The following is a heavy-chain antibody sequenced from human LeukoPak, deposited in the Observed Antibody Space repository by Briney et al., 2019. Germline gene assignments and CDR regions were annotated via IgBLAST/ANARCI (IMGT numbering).Heavy chain of an antibody. CDR3: AKARLYCSSGTCSDHPATLTGMDV. CDR1: GFTFSSFA. D-gene: IGHD2-15*01. V-gene: IGHV3-23*01. Sequence: GGSLRLSCTASGFTFSSFAMHWVRQAPGKGLEWVSLITNSGVTTHYADSVKGRFTISRDNSRSTLYLQLDSLRADDTALYYCAKARLYCSSGTCSDHPATLTGMDVWGQGTTVTVSS. J-gene: IGHJ6*02. CDR2: ITNSGVTT.